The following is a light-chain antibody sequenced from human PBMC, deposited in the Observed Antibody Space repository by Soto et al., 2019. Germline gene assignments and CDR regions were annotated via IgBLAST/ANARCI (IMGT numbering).Light chain of an antibody. CDR2: KAS. CDR1: QSISSW. CDR3: QQYNSYSQT. V-gene: IGKV1-5*03. Sequence: DIQMTQSPSTLSASVGDRVTITCRASQSISSWLAWYQQKPGKTPKLLIYKASSLESGVPSRFSGSGSGTKFTLTISSLQPDDFATYYCQQYNSYSQTFGQGTKVDI. J-gene: IGKJ1*01.